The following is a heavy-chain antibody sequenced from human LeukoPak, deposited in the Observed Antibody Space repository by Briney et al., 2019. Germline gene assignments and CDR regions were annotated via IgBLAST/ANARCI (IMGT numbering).Heavy chain of an antibody. CDR1: GFTFSSYA. CDR2: ISGSGGST. CDR3: AKDMQTWPRFPDY. Sequence: GGSLRLSCAASGFTFSSYAMSWVRQAPGKGLEWVSAISGSGGSTYYAASVKGRFTSSRDNPKNTLYLQMNGLRVEDTAVYYCAKDMQTWPRFPDYWGQGTLVTVSS. D-gene: IGHD5-12*01. V-gene: IGHV3-23*01. J-gene: IGHJ4*02.